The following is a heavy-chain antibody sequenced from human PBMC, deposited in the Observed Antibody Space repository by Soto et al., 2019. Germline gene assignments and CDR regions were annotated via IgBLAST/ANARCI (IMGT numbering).Heavy chain of an antibody. D-gene: IGHD3-22*01. CDR3: ARQDSTGHVFDY. V-gene: IGHV5-51*01. CDR1: GYSFTNHW. J-gene: IGHJ4*02. CDR2: IYPGDSDT. Sequence: GESLKISCKGSGYSFTNHWIGWGRQMPGKGLEWMGIIYPGDSDTRYSPSFQGQVTISADKSISTAYLQWSSLKASDTAIYFCARQDSTGHVFDYWGQGTLVTVSS.